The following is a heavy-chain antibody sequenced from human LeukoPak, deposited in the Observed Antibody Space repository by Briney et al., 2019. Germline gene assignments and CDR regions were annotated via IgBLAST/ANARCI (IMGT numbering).Heavy chain of an antibody. D-gene: IGHD2-2*01. CDR1: GGSISSGGYY. CDR3: ARDRGYCSSTSCYSGYWFDP. Sequence: SQTLSLTCTVSGGSISSGGYYWSWIRQHPGKGLEWIGYIYYSGSTYYNPSLKSRVTISVDTSKNQFSLQLNSVTPEDTAVYYCARDRGYCSSTSCYSGYWFDPWGQGTLVTVSS. V-gene: IGHV4-31*03. CDR2: IYYSGST. J-gene: IGHJ5*02.